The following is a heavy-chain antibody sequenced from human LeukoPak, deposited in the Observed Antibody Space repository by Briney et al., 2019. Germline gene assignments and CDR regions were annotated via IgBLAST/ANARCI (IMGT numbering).Heavy chain of an antibody. J-gene: IGHJ4*02. CDR2: INHSGSA. Sequence: SETLSLTCAVYGGSFSGYYWSWIRQPPGKGLEWIGEINHSGSANYNPSLKSRVTISVDTSKNQFSLKLSSVTAADTAVYYCARGSSATPFDYWGQGTLVTVSS. D-gene: IGHD6-13*01. CDR1: GGSFSGYY. V-gene: IGHV4-34*01. CDR3: ARGSSATPFDY.